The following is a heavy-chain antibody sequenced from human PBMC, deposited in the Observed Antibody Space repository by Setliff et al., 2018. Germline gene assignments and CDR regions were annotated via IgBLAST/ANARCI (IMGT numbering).Heavy chain of an antibody. CDR2: ICYSGST. J-gene: IGHJ4*02. D-gene: IGHD3-22*01. V-gene: IGHV4-39*07. Sequence: SETLSLTCTVSGGSISSSSYYWGWIRQPPGKGLEWIGSICYSGSTYYNPSLKSRVTISVDTSKNQFSLKLSSVTAADTAVYYCASVVEDYYDSSGYFLPSYYFDYWGQGTLVTVSS. CDR3: ASVVEDYYDSSGYFLPSYYFDY. CDR1: GGSISSSSYY.